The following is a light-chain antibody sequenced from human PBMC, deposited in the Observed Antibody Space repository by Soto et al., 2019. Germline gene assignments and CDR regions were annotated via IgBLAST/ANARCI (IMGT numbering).Light chain of an antibody. Sequence: EIVLTQSPGTLTLSSGERATLSCRASQSVSSSYLAWYQQKPGQAPRLLIYGAFIRAPGFPVTFRGTGSGSEFTLTISSLQSEDFAVYYCQQYNNWLRTFGQGTKVDI. CDR2: GAF. V-gene: IGKV3-15*01. CDR1: QSVSSSY. J-gene: IGKJ1*01. CDR3: QQYNNWLRT.